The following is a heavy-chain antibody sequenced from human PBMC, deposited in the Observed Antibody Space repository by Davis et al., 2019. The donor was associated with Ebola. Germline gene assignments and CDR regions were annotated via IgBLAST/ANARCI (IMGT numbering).Heavy chain of an antibody. CDR1: GFTVSSNY. V-gene: IGHV4-59*02. Sequence: GSLRLSCAASGFTVSSNYMSWIRQPPGKGLEWIGYIYYSGSTNYNPSLKSRVTISVDTSKNQFSLKLSSVTAADTAVYYCARVTYYYDSSGPFGAFDIWGQGTMVTVSS. CDR2: IYYSGST. J-gene: IGHJ3*02. D-gene: IGHD3-22*01. CDR3: ARVTYYYDSSGPFGAFDI.